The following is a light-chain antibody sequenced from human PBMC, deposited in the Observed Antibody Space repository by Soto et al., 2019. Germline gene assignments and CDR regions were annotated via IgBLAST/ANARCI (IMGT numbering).Light chain of an antibody. CDR2: GAS. Sequence: EIVMTQSPATLSVSPGERATLSCSASQSVSSNLAWYQQKPGQAPRLLIYGASTRATGIPARFSGSGSGTEFTLTISSLQSEDFAVYYCQQYNKPITFGGGTKVEIK. CDR1: QSVSSN. V-gene: IGKV3-15*01. CDR3: QQYNKPIT. J-gene: IGKJ4*01.